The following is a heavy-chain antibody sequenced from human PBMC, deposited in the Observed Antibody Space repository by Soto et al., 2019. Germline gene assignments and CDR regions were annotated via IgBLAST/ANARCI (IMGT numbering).Heavy chain of an antibody. CDR2: ISYDGSNK. CDR3: GKGPVRFDWLSNYFDC. Sequence: QVQLVESGGGVVQPGRSLRLSCAASGFTFSSYGMHWVRQAPGKGLEGVAVISYDGSNKYYADSVKGRFTISRDNSKNTLDLQMSIRAAEQTAVYYFGKGPVRFDWLSNYFDCWGQGTRVTVSS. D-gene: IGHD3-9*01. J-gene: IGHJ4*02. CDR1: GFTFSSYG. V-gene: IGHV3-30*18.